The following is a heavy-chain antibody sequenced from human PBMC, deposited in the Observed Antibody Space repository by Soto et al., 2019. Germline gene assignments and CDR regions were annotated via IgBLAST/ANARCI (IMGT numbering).Heavy chain of an antibody. D-gene: IGHD6-6*01. Sequence: NPSETLSLTCAVSGYSISSGYYWGWIRQPPGKGLEWIGSIYHSGSTYYNPSLKSRVTISVDTSKDQFSLKLSSVTAADTAVYYCARDSGIAARTSLSPVYWGQGTLVTVSS. CDR3: ARDSGIAARTSLSPVY. V-gene: IGHV4-38-2*02. CDR2: IYHSGST. J-gene: IGHJ4*02. CDR1: GYSISSGYY.